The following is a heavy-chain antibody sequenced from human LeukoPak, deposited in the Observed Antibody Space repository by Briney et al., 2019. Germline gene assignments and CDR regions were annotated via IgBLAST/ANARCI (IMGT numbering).Heavy chain of an antibody. D-gene: IGHD1-26*01. Sequence: SETLSLTCIVSGYSISSGYSRGWIRQPPGKGLEWIGSISHRGNTYYNPSLKSRVTISLDTSKNQFSLKLSSVSAEDTALYYCARERLGGSYYRPVDYWGQGTLVTVSS. J-gene: IGHJ4*02. V-gene: IGHV4-38-2*02. CDR2: ISHRGNT. CDR1: GYSISSGYS. CDR3: ARERLGGSYYRPVDY.